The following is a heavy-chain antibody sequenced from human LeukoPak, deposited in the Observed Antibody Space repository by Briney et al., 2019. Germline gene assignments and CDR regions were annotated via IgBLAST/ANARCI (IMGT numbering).Heavy chain of an antibody. CDR2: IKSNADGGAP. D-gene: IGHD2/OR15-2a*01. J-gene: IGHJ4*02. V-gene: IGHV3-15*01. CDR3: TTFYHEYSPY. CDR1: GFSFMNAW. Sequence: GGSLRLSCAASGFSFMNAWMIWVRQAPGEGLEWFGRIKSNADGGAPDYAAPARGRFTISRDDSKNTMYLQMNSLKTEDTAVYYCTTFYHEYSPYWGRGTLVTVSS.